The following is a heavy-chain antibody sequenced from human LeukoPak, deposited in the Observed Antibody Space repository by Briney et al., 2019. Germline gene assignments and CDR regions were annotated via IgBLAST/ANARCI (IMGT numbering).Heavy chain of an antibody. CDR2: INPSGGST. V-gene: IGHV1-46*03. CDR1: GYTFTSYY. CDR3: ARSGYCCSTSCPGDYYYYYLDV. Sequence: ASVKVSCKASGYTFTSYYMHWVRQAPGQGLEWMGIINPSGGSTSYAQTFQGRVTMTRDTATSTVYMELSSLRSEDTAVYYCARSGYCCSTSCPGDYYYYYLDVWGKGTTVTVSS. J-gene: IGHJ6*03. D-gene: IGHD2-2*03.